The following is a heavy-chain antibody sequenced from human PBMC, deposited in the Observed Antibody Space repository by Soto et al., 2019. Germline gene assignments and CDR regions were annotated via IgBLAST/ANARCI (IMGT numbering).Heavy chain of an antibody. V-gene: IGHV1-69*13. Sequence: SVKVSCKASGGTFSSYAISWVLQAPGQGLEWMGGIIPIFGTANYAQKFQGRVTITADESTSTAYMELSSLRSEDTAVYYCARLAYYYDSSGPVDYWGQGTLVTVSS. CDR1: GGTFSSYA. CDR3: ARLAYYYDSSGPVDY. D-gene: IGHD3-22*01. J-gene: IGHJ4*02. CDR2: IIPIFGTA.